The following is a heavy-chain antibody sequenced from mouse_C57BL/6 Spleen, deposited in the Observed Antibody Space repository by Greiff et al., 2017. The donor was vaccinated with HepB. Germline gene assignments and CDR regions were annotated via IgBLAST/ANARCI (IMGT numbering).Heavy chain of an antibody. CDR2: INPSSGYT. CDR1: GYTFTSYW. V-gene: IGHV1-7*01. CDR3: AREIYGYDGYFDV. Sequence: VQLQQSGAELAKPGASVKLSCKASGYTFTSYWMHWVKQRPGQGLEWIGYINPSSGYTKYNQKFKDKATLTADKSSSTAYMQLSSLTYEDSAVYYCAREIYGYDGYFDVWGTGTTVTVSS. D-gene: IGHD2-2*01. J-gene: IGHJ1*03.